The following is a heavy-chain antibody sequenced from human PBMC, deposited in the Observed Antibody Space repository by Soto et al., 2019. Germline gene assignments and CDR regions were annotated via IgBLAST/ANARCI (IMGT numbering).Heavy chain of an antibody. CDR1: GGTFSSYT. Sequence: QVQLVQSGAEVKKPGSSVKVSCKASGGTFSSYTISWVRQAPGQGLEWMGRIIPILGIANYAQKFQGRVTITADKSTSTAYMELSSLRSEDTAVYYCASQGYCSGGSCSAGKGAFDIWGQGTMVTVSS. CDR3: ASQGYCSGGSCSAGKGAFDI. J-gene: IGHJ3*02. D-gene: IGHD2-15*01. V-gene: IGHV1-69*02. CDR2: IIPILGIA.